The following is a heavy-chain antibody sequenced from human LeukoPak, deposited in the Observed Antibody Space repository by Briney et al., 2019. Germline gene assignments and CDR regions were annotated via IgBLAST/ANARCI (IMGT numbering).Heavy chain of an antibody. Sequence: PSETLSLTCIVSGDSIRSHYRSWIRQPAGKGLEWIGRIYNSGSTNYNPSLKSRVTMSVDTSKNQFSLKLTSVTAADTAVYFCARDSTDYSSGWFDNWGQGILVTVSS. J-gene: IGHJ4*02. CDR2: IYNSGST. CDR3: ARDSTDYSSGWFDN. V-gene: IGHV4-4*07. D-gene: IGHD6-19*01. CDR1: GDSIRSHY.